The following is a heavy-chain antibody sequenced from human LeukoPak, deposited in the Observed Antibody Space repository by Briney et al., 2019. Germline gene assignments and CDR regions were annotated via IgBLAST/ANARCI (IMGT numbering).Heavy chain of an antibody. J-gene: IGHJ4*02. CDR3: AKQPSQYYYDSSGYDY. CDR1: GFTFSSYA. CDR2: ISGSGGST. Sequence: GGSLRLSCAASGFTFSSYAMSWVRQAPGKGLEWVSAISGSGGSTYYADSVKGRFTISRDNSKNTLYLQMNSLRAEDTAVYYCAKQPSQYYYDSSGYDYWGQGTLLTVSS. V-gene: IGHV3-23*01. D-gene: IGHD3-22*01.